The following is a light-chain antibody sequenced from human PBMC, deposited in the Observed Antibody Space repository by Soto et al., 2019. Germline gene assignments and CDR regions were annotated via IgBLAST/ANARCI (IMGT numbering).Light chain of an antibody. CDR1: RSVSSD. J-gene: IGKJ4*01. Sequence: EVVLTQSPAILSLSPGERATLSCRASRSVSSDLAWYQQKPGQAPRLLIYDASNRAAGIPARFSGSGSGTDFTLTISSLEPEDFAVYYCQQRSNWPPLTFGGGNKVEIK. V-gene: IGKV3-11*01. CDR2: DAS. CDR3: QQRSNWPPLT.